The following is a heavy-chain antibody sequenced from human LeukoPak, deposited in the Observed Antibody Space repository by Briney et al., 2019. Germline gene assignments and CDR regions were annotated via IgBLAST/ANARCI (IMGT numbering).Heavy chain of an antibody. J-gene: IGHJ4*02. CDR2: INHSGST. Sequence: SETLSLTCAVYGGSFSGYYWSWIRQPPGKGLEWIGEINHSGSTNYNPSLKSRVTISVDRSKNQFSLKLSSVTAADTAVYYCARAGSFEYGDYVLDYWGQGTLVTVSS. D-gene: IGHD4-17*01. CDR1: GGSFSGYY. V-gene: IGHV4-34*01. CDR3: ARAGSFEYGDYVLDY.